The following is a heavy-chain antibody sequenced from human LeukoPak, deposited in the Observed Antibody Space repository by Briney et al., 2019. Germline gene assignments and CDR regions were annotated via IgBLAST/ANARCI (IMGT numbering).Heavy chain of an antibody. CDR1: GGSISSYY. J-gene: IGHJ4*02. V-gene: IGHV4-59*01. CDR2: IYYSGST. CDR3: AREVVRGVLYYFDY. D-gene: IGHD3-10*01. Sequence: PSETLSLTCTVSGGSISSYYWSWIRQPPGKGLEWIGYIYYSGSTNYNPSPRSRVTISVDTSKNQFSLKLSSVTAADTAVYYCAREVVRGVLYYFDYWGQGTLVTVSS.